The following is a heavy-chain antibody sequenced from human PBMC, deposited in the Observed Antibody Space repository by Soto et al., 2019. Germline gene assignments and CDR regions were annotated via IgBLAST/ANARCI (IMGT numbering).Heavy chain of an antibody. D-gene: IGHD5-18*01. J-gene: IGHJ4*02. CDR3: AREIPGNSYGYFDS. CDR2: IYDSGSA. V-gene: IGHV4-59*12. CDR1: GGSTSGYY. Sequence: QVQLQESGPGLVKASATLSLTCTVSGGSTSGYYWSWVRQPPGKGLEWIGYIYDSGSANYNPSLKSRVTMSVDRSKNQFSLKLSSATAADTAVYYCAREIPGNSYGYFDSWGQGTLVTVSS.